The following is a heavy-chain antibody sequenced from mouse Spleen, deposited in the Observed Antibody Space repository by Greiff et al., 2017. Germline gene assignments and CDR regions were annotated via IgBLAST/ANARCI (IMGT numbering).Heavy chain of an antibody. CDR1: GFTFSSYA. J-gene: IGHJ2*01. V-gene: IGHV5-9-1*02. CDR2: ISSGGDYI. D-gene: IGHD1-1*01. Sequence: EVHLVESGEGLVKPGGSLKLSCAASGFTFSSYAMSWVRQTPEKRLEWVAYISSGGDYIYYADTVKGRFTISRDNARNTLYLQMSSLKSEDTAMYYCTRNYGSSYFDYWGQGTTLTVSS. CDR3: TRNYGSSYFDY.